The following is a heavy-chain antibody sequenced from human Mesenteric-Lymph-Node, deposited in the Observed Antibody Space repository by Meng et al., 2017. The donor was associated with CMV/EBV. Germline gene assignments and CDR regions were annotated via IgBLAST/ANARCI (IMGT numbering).Heavy chain of an antibody. D-gene: IGHD4/OR15-4a*01. J-gene: IGHJ6*02. CDR2: IKSETDGGTA. CDR3: TTDPTNYHYYYYYGMDV. Sequence: GGSLRLSCVASGFPFSKAWITWVRQAPGKGLEWVGRIKSETDGGTADYAAPVKGRFTISRDDSINTLYLQMNRLKTEDTAVYYCTTDPTNYHYYYYYGMDVWGQGTTVTVSS. CDR1: GFPFSKAW. V-gene: IGHV3-15*01.